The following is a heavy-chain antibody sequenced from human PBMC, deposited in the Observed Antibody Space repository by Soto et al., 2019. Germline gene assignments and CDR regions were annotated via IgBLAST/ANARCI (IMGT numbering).Heavy chain of an antibody. D-gene: IGHD3-3*01. CDR1: GGTFSSYA. Sequence: QVQLVQSGAEVKKPGSSVKVSCKASGGTFSSYAISWVRQAPGQGLEWMGGIIPIFGAANYAQKFQARVTITADESTSTAYMEVSSLRCQDTAVYYCARIQIVGAQYDYYGMDVWGQGTTVTVCS. CDR3: ARIQIVGAQYDYYGMDV. J-gene: IGHJ6*02. CDR2: IIPIFGAA. V-gene: IGHV1-69*12.